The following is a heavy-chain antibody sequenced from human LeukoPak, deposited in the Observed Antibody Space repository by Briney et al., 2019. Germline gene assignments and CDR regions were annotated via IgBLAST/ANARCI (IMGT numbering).Heavy chain of an antibody. D-gene: IGHD2-15*01. CDR1: GGSFSGYY. V-gene: IGHV4-34*01. CDR3: AREDPYYYYYYGMDV. J-gene: IGHJ6*02. Sequence: PSETLSLTCAVYGGSFSGYYWSWIRQPPGNGLEWIGEINHSGSTNYNPSLKSRVTISVDTSKNQFSLKLSSVTAADTAVYYCAREDPYYYYYYGMDVWGQGTTVTVSS. CDR2: INHSGST.